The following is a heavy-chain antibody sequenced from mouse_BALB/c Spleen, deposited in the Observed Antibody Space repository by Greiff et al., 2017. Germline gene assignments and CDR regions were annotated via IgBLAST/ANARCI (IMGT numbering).Heavy chain of an antibody. CDR1: GYTFSSYW. CDR3: ARTYYRYEGYFDY. Sequence: QVHVKQSGAELMKPGASVKISCKATGYTFSSYWIEWVKQRPGHGLEWIGEILPGSGSTNYNEKFKGKATFTADTSSNTAYMQLSSLTSEDSAVYYCARTYYRYEGYFDYWGQGTTLTVSS. CDR2: ILPGSGST. V-gene: IGHV1-9*01. J-gene: IGHJ2*01. D-gene: IGHD2-14*01.